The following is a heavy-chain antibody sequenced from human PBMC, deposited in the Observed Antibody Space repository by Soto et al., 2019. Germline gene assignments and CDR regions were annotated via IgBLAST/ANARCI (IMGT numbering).Heavy chain of an antibody. CDR1: GFTFSRYW. Sequence: EVQLVESGGGLVQPGGSLRLSCAVSGFTFSRYWMHWFRQDPGNGLVWVSSINTDGTNTQYADSVRGRFTVSRDNAKNTVYLEMIRLGSEDTGVYYCAKDLLLGQSDYWGQGTLVVVSS. D-gene: IGHD3-16*01. CDR2: INTDGTNT. J-gene: IGHJ4*02. V-gene: IGHV3-74*03. CDR3: AKDLLLGQSDY.